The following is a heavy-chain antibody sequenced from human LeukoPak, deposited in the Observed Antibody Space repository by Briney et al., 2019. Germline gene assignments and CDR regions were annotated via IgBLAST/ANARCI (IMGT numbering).Heavy chain of an antibody. D-gene: IGHD2-15*01. V-gene: IGHV3-23*01. Sequence: GGSLRLSCAASGFXFSSYAMSWVRQAPGKGLEWVSAISGSGGSTYYADSVKGRFTISRDNSKNTLYLQMNSLRAEDTAVYYCAKGTPSYCSGGSCYSDYFDYWGQGTLVTVSS. CDR2: ISGSGGST. J-gene: IGHJ4*02. CDR1: GFXFSSYA. CDR3: AKGTPSYCSGGSCYSDYFDY.